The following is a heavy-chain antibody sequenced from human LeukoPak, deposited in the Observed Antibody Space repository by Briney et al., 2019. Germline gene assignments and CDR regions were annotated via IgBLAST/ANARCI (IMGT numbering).Heavy chain of an antibody. J-gene: IGHJ3*02. CDR3: AIGLRWSAFDI. D-gene: IGHD4-23*01. V-gene: IGHV4-4*02. CDR2: IYYSGST. Sequence: SETLSLTCAVSGGSISDSNWCSWVRQPPGKGLECIGEIYYSGSTNYNPSLKSRVTMSVDKSKNQFSLNLRSVTAADTAVYYCAIGLRWSAFDIWGQGTMVTVSS. CDR1: GGSISDSNW.